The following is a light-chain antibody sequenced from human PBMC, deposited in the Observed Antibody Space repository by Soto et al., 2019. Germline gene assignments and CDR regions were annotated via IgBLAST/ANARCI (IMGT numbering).Light chain of an antibody. CDR3: QQYYIYPPA. Sequence: ENVLTQSPGTLSLSPGEGATLSWRASQSVGRNYLAWFQQKSGQAPRLVIYGASSRAAGIPDRLSGSGSGTDFTLTISRLEPEDFATYYCQQYYIYPPAFGLGTKVDIK. V-gene: IGKV3-20*01. CDR1: QSVGRNY. CDR2: GAS. J-gene: IGKJ3*01.